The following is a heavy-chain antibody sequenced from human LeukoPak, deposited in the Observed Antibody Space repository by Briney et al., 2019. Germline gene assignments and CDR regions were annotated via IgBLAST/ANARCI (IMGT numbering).Heavy chain of an antibody. V-gene: IGHV4-34*01. D-gene: IGHD6-19*01. CDR1: GGSFSGYY. CDR2: INHSGST. J-gene: IGHJ4*02. Sequence: SETLSLTCAVYGGSFSGYYWSWIRQPPGKGLEWIGEINHSGSTNYNPSLKSRVTISVDTSKNQFSLKLSSVTAADTAVYYCARGHEFDSRIAVAAFYFDYWGQGTLVTVSS. CDR3: ARGHEFDSRIAVAAFYFDY.